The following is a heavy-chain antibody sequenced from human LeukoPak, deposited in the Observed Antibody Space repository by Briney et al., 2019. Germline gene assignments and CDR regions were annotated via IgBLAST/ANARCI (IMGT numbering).Heavy chain of an antibody. Sequence: SSETLSLTCTVSGGSISSYYWSWIRQPPWKGLEWIGYIYYSGSTNYNPSLKSRVTISVDTSKSQFSLKLSSVTAADTAVYYCARDRSRYSHDAFDIWGQGTMVTVPS. D-gene: IGHD5-18*01. J-gene: IGHJ3*02. CDR2: IYYSGST. V-gene: IGHV4-59*01. CDR1: GGSISSYY. CDR3: ARDRSRYSHDAFDI.